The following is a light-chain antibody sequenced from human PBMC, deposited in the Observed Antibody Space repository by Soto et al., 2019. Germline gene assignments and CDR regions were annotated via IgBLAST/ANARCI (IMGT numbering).Light chain of an antibody. CDR3: QQYNSPRRT. V-gene: IGKV1-5*01. CDR1: QSISSW. CDR2: AAS. J-gene: IGKJ1*01. Sequence: DIQMTQSPSTLSASLGDRVTITCRASQSISSWLAWYLQKPGKAPKLLIYAASNLQSGVPSRFSGSGSGTEFTLTISSLQPDDFATYYCQQYNSPRRTFGQGTKVDIK.